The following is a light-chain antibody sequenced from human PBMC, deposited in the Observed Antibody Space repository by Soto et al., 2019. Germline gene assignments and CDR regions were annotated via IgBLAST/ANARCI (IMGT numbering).Light chain of an antibody. Sequence: EIVMTQSPATLSVSPGERATLSCRASQSVSSNVAWYQQTPGQAPRLLIHDASTRATGISVRFSGSGSGTEFTLTISSLQAADFAVYYCQQYNNWLWTFGQGTKVEIK. J-gene: IGKJ1*01. CDR1: QSVSSN. V-gene: IGKV3-15*01. CDR3: QQYNNWLWT. CDR2: DAS.